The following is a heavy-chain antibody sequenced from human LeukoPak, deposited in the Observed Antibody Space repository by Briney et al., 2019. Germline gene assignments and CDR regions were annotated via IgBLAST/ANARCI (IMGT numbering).Heavy chain of an antibody. V-gene: IGHV1-69*05. J-gene: IGHJ3*02. CDR1: GGTFISYA. Sequence: GASVKVSCKASGGTFISYAISWVRQAPGQGLEWMGRIIPIFGTANYAQKFQGRVTITTDESTSTAYMELSSLRSEDTAVYYCARGLVGATTQGRLDIWGQGTMVTVSS. CDR3: ARGLVGATTQGRLDI. D-gene: IGHD1-26*01. CDR2: IIPIFGTA.